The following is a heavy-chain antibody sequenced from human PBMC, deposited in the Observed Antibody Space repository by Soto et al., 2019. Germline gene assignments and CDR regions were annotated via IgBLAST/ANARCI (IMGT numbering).Heavy chain of an antibody. J-gene: IGHJ6*03. CDR1: GYTFTSYD. D-gene: IGHD6-19*01. CDR3: AISGGSSGWSNYYYMDV. Sequence: ASVKVSCKASGYTFTSYDINWVRQATGQGLEWMGWMNPNSGNTGYAQKFQGRVTMTRNTSISTAYMELSSLRSEDTAVYYCAISGGSSGWSNYYYMDVWGKGTTVTVSS. CDR2: MNPNSGNT. V-gene: IGHV1-8*01.